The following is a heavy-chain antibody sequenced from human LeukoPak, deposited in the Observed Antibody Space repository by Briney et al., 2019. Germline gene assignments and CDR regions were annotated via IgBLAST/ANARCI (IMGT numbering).Heavy chain of an antibody. V-gene: IGHV3-33*03. Sequence: GRSLRLSCAASGFTFSSYGMHWVRQAPGKGLEWVAVIWYDGSNKYYADSVKGRFTISRDNAKNSLYLQMSNLRAEDTAVYFCARGGGLDVWGQGATVTVSS. CDR3: ARGGGLDV. J-gene: IGHJ6*02. D-gene: IGHD3-16*01. CDR2: IWYDGSNK. CDR1: GFTFSSYG.